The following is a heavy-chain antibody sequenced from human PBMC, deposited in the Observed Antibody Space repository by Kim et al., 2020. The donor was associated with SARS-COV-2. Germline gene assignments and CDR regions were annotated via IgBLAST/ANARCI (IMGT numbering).Heavy chain of an antibody. D-gene: IGHD6-13*01. CDR1: GFTFDDYA. CDR3: AREQQPLLFDY. V-gene: IGHV3-9*01. CDR2: IGWNSGII. J-gene: IGHJ4*02. Sequence: GGSLRLSCVASGFTFDDYAMHWVRQAPGKGLEWVSGIGWNSGIIDYADSVMGRFTISRDNAKNSLYLQMNSLRTEDTAFYYCAREQQPLLFDYWGQGPLVTVSS.